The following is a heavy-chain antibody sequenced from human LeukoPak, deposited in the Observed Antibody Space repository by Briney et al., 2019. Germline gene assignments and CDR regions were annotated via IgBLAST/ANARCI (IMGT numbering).Heavy chain of an antibody. V-gene: IGHV3-23*01. J-gene: IGHJ4*02. Sequence: GGSLRLSCAASGFTFSSYAMRWVRQAPGKGLEWVSAISGSGDNTYYADSVKGRFTISRDNAKNSLYLQMNSLRAEDTAVYYCASFRRLNYYGSGSYSGYWGQGTLVTVSS. CDR2: ISGSGDNT. CDR1: GFTFSSYA. D-gene: IGHD3-10*01. CDR3: ASFRRLNYYGSGSYSGY.